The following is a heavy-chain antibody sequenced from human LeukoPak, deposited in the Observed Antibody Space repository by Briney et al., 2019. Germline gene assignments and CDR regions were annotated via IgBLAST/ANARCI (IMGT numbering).Heavy chain of an antibody. CDR1: GFTFDDYA. D-gene: IGHD5-12*01. CDR3: AINGGGDSGYGNFDY. J-gene: IGHJ4*02. CDR2: INWNSDSI. V-gene: IGHV3-9*01. Sequence: GGSLRLSCAVSGFTFDDYAMHWVRQVPGKGLEWVSGINWNSDSIGYADSVKGRFTTSRDNAKNSLYLQMNSVRAEDTAFYYCAINGGGDSGYGNFDYWGQGTLVTVSS.